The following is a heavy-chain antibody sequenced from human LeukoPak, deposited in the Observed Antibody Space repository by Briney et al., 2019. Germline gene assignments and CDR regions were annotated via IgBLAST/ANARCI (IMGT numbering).Heavy chain of an antibody. V-gene: IGHV3-30-3*01. Sequence: GGSLRLSCAASGFTFSSYAMHWVRQAPGKELEWVAVISYDGSNKYYADSVKGRFTISRDNSKNTLYLQMNSLRAEDTAVYYCARGYFDWLLSYFDYWGRGTLVTVSS. J-gene: IGHJ4*02. D-gene: IGHD3-9*01. CDR2: ISYDGSNK. CDR1: GFTFSSYA. CDR3: ARGYFDWLLSYFDY.